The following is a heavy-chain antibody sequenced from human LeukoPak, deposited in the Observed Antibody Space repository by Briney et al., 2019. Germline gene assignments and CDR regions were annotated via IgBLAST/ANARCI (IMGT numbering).Heavy chain of an antibody. CDR2: ISYDGSNK. D-gene: IGHD5-18*01. V-gene: IGHV3-30*18. Sequence: GGSLRLSCAASGFTFSSYGMHWVRQAPGKGLEWVAVISYDGSNKYYADSVKGRFTISRDNSKNTLYLQMNSLRAEDTAVYYYAKDRTAMVLTYYFDHWGQGTLVTVSS. J-gene: IGHJ4*02. CDR3: AKDRTAMVLTYYFDH. CDR1: GFTFSSYG.